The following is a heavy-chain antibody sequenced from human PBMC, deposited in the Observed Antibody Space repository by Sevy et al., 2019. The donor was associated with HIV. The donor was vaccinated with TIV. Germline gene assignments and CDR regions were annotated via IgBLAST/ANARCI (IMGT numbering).Heavy chain of an antibody. D-gene: IGHD3-10*01. CDR1: GFTFRDYY. Sequence: GESLKISCAASGFTFRDYYMSWIRQAPGRGLEWLAYISDRSTTIYYADSVKGRFTISRDNAKNSLFLQMKSLRAEDTAVYYCAREGSLRYFDLWGRRTLVTVSS. CDR2: ISDRSTTI. CDR3: AREGSLRYFDL. J-gene: IGHJ2*01. V-gene: IGHV3-11*01.